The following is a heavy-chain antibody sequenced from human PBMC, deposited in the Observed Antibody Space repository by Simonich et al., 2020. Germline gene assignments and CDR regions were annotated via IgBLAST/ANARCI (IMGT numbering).Heavy chain of an antibody. CDR2: INSDGSST. Sequence: ELQLVESGGGLVQPGGSLRLSCAASGFTFSSYWMHWVRQAPGKGLVLVARINSDGSSTSYAASVKGRFTISRDNAKNTLYLQMNSLRAEDTAVYYCARDYSNYDAFDIWGQGTMVTVSS. V-gene: IGHV3-74*01. D-gene: IGHD4-4*01. CDR3: ARDYSNYDAFDI. J-gene: IGHJ3*02. CDR1: GFTFSSYW.